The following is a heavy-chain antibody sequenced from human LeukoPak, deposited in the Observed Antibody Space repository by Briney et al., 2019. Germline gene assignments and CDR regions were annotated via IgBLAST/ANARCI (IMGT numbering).Heavy chain of an antibody. Sequence: PSETLSLTCTVSGYSISSGYYWGWIRQPPGKGLEYIGTIYHSGSTNYNPSLKSRVTISVDTSKNQFSLKLSSVTAADTAVYYCARDSDDYYDSSGYYRLNDAFDIWGQGTMVTVSS. CDR1: GYSISSGYY. CDR2: IYHSGST. V-gene: IGHV4-38-2*02. J-gene: IGHJ3*02. D-gene: IGHD3-22*01. CDR3: ARDSDDYYDSSGYYRLNDAFDI.